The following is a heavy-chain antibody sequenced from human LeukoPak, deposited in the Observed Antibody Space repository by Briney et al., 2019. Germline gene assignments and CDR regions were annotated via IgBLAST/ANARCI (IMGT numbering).Heavy chain of an antibody. CDR1: GYTFTSYG. J-gene: IGHJ4*02. V-gene: IGHV1-18*01. D-gene: IGHD3-22*01. Sequence: GASVKVSCKASGYTFTSYGISWVRQAPRQGLEWMGWISAYNGNTNYAQKLQGRVTMTTDTSTSTAYMELRSLRSDDTAVYYCARWEYYYDSSGYYSWGQGTLVTVSS. CDR3: ARWEYYYDSSGYYS. CDR2: ISAYNGNT.